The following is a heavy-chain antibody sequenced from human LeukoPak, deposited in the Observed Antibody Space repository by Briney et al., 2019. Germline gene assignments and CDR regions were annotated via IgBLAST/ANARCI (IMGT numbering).Heavy chain of an antibody. CDR3: ARGISSSS. V-gene: IGHV4-34*01. J-gene: IGHJ4*02. Sequence: PSETLSLTCAVYGGSFSGYYWSWIRQPPGKGLEWIGEINHSGSTNYNPSLKSRVTISVDTSKNQFSLKLSSVTAADTAVYYCARGISSSSWGQGTPVTVSS. CDR1: GGSFSGYY. D-gene: IGHD6-13*01. CDR2: INHSGST.